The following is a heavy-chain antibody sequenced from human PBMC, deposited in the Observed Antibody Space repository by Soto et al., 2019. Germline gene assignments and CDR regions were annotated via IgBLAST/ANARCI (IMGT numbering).Heavy chain of an antibody. CDR1: GFTFSSYG. CDR3: ARDPKTGTTPLPGGY. J-gene: IGHJ4*02. V-gene: IGHV3-33*01. CDR2: IWYDGSNK. Sequence: QVQLVESGGGVVQPGRSLRLSCAASGFTFSSYGMHWVRQAPGKGLEWVAVIWYDGSNKYYADSVKGRFTISRDNSKNTLYLQMNSLRAEDTAVYYCARDPKTGTTPLPGGYWGQGTLVTVSS. D-gene: IGHD1-7*01.